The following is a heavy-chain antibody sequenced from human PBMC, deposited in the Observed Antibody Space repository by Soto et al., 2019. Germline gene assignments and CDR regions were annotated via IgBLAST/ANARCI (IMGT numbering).Heavy chain of an antibody. CDR2: IYFSWTT. J-gene: IGHJ4*02. Sequence: PSETLSLTCNVSVVSISDTSYYLGWIRQPPGKGLEWIGTIYFSWTTFYNPSLKSRLTISVDTSKNQFSLRLRSVTAADTAVYYCARHGSYWGQGTLVTSPQ. CDR1: VVSISDTSYY. V-gene: IGHV4-39*01. CDR3: ARHGSY.